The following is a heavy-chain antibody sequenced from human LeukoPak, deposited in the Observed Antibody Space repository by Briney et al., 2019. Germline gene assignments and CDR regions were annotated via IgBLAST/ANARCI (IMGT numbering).Heavy chain of an antibody. Sequence: SETLSLTCAVYGGSFSGYYWSWIRQPPGKGLEWIGEINHSGSTNYNPSLKSRVTISVDTSKNQFSLKLSSVTAADTAVYYCARGPGLVPYNWFDPWGQGTLVTVSS. D-gene: IGHD3/OR15-3a*01. J-gene: IGHJ5*02. CDR2: INHSGST. CDR3: ARGPGLVPYNWFDP. CDR1: GGSFSGYY. V-gene: IGHV4-34*01.